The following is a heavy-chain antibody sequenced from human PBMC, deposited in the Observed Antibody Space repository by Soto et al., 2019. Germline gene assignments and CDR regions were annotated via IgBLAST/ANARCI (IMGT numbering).Heavy chain of an antibody. CDR3: ARPFYPVARVWEYCYMDV. V-gene: IGHV1-3*01. J-gene: IGHJ6*03. D-gene: IGHD2-2*01. Sequence: GASVKVSCKASGYTFTSYAMHWVRQAPGQRLERMGWINAGNGNTKYSQKFQGRVTITRDTSASTAYMELSSLRSEDTAVYYCARPFYPVARVWEYCYMDVWCKGTTFTVSS. CDR1: GYTFTSYA. CDR2: INAGNGNT.